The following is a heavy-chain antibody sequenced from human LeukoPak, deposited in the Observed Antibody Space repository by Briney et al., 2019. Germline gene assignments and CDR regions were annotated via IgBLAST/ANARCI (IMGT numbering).Heavy chain of an antibody. D-gene: IGHD3-22*01. J-gene: IGHJ4*02. CDR3: ARDHYDSSGYSFDY. Sequence: GGSLRLSCAASGFTFSSYGMHWVRQAPGKGLEWVAVISYDGSNKYYADSVKGRFTISRDNSKNTLYLQMNSLRAEDTAVYYCARDHYDSSGYSFDYWGQGTLVTVSP. V-gene: IGHV3-30*03. CDR2: ISYDGSNK. CDR1: GFTFSSYG.